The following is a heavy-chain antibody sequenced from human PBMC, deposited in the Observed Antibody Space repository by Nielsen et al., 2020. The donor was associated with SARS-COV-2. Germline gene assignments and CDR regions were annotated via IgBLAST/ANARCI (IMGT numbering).Heavy chain of an antibody. Sequence: SVKVSCKASGYTFTGYYMNWVRQAPGQGLEWMGGIIPIFGTANYAQKFQGRVTITAYKSTSTAYMELSSLRSEDTAVYYCVVPDYGGIRFDYWGQGTLVTVSS. D-gene: IGHD4-23*01. J-gene: IGHJ4*02. V-gene: IGHV1-69*06. CDR3: VVPDYGGIRFDY. CDR2: IIPIFGTA. CDR1: GYTFTGYY.